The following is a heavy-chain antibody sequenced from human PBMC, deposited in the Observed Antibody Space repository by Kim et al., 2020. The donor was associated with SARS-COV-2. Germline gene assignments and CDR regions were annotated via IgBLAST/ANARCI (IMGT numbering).Heavy chain of an antibody. CDR2: IYYSGST. Sequence: SETLSLTCTVSGGSISSSSYYWGWIRQPPGKGLEWIGSIYYSGSTYYNPSLKSRVTISVDTSKNQFSLKLSSVTAADTAVYYCARLVVLGGGYVNSFDYWGQGTLVTVSS. CDR1: GGSISSSSYY. J-gene: IGHJ4*02. V-gene: IGHV4-39*01. CDR3: ARLVVLGGGYVNSFDY. D-gene: IGHD3-16*01.